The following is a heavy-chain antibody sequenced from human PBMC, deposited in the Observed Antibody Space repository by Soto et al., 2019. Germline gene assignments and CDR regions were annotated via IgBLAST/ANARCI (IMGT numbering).Heavy chain of an antibody. J-gene: IGHJ4*02. CDR2: INPRGGST. CDR1: GYTFTRYY. D-gene: IGHD6-6*01. CDR3: ARDSIVARYYFDY. V-gene: IGHV1-46*01. Sequence: ASVKVSCKASGYTFTRYYIHWVRQAPGQGLEWMGIINPRGGSTTYAQKFQGRVTLTSDTSTSTAYMELSRLRSEDTAVYFCARDSIVARYYFDYWGQGTPVTVS.